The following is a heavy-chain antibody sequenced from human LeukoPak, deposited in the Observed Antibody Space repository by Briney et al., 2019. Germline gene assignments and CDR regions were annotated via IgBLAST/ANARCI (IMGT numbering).Heavy chain of an antibody. CDR2: TYYRSKWYN. J-gene: IGHJ4*02. CDR3: ARVPYYYDSSGYLGYFDY. D-gene: IGHD3-22*01. CDR1: GDSVSSNSAA. Sequence: SQTLSLTCAISGDSVSSNSAAWNWIRQSPSRGLEWLGRTYYRSKWYNDYAVSVKSRITINPDTSKNQFSLQLNSVTPEDTAVYYCARVPYYYDSSGYLGYFDYWGQGTLVTVSS. V-gene: IGHV6-1*01.